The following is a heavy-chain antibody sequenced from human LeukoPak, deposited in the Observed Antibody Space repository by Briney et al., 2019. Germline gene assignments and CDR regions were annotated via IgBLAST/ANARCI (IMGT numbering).Heavy chain of an antibody. V-gene: IGHV4-59*08. D-gene: IGHD2-8*01. CDR3: ARHGVRSMWIPDDAFDI. Sequence: SETLSPTCTVSGGSISSYYWSWIRQPPGKGLEWIGYIYYSGSTNYNPSLKSRVTISVDTSKNQFSLKLSSVTAADTAVYYCARHGVRSMWIPDDAFDIWGQGTMVTVSS. J-gene: IGHJ3*02. CDR2: IYYSGST. CDR1: GGSISSYY.